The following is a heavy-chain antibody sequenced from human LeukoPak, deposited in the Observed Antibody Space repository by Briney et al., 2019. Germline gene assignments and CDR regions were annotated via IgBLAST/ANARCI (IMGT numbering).Heavy chain of an antibody. CDR1: GGTFSSYA. V-gene: IGHV1-69*13. CDR2: IIPIFGTA. J-gene: IGHJ4*02. CDR3: ASSGMAYCSSTSCYVE. Sequence: ASVKLSCKASGGTFSSYAISWVRHAPGQGLEWMGGIIPIFGTANYAQKYQGRVTITADESTSTAYMELSSLRSEDTAVYYCASSGMAYCSSTSCYVEWGQGTLVTVSS. D-gene: IGHD2-2*01.